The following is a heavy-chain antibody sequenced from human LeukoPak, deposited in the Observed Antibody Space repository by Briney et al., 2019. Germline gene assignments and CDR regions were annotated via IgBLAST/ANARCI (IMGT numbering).Heavy chain of an antibody. J-gene: IGHJ6*02. CDR2: INHSGST. D-gene: IGHD3-10*01. CDR1: GASFSGYY. CDR3: ARGRRGYYGSGTDSTHYYDYYGMDV. V-gene: IGHV4-34*01. Sequence: SETLSLTCDVYGASFSGYYWSWIRQPPGKGLEWIGEINHSGSTNYNPSLKSRVTISVDTSKNQFSLKLSSVTAADTAVYYCARGRRGYYGSGTDSTHYYDYYGMDVWGQGTTVTVSS.